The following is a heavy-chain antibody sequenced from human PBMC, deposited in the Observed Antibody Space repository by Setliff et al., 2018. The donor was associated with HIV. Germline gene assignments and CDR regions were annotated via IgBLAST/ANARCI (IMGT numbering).Heavy chain of an antibody. J-gene: IGHJ4*02. CDR1: GYTLTELS. D-gene: IGHD2-2*01. CDR3: AREVVPTADYHNFDS. CDR2: FDPEDGNT. V-gene: IGHV1-24*01. Sequence: ASVKVSCKVSGYTLTELSRHWVRQATGKGLEWRGGFDPEDGNTIYAQKGQGRVTMTTDTSTSTAYMELRSLRPDDTAVYYCAREVVPTADYHNFDSLGQGSLVTVSS.